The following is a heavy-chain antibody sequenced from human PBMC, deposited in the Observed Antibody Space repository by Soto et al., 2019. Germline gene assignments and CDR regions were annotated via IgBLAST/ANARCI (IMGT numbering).Heavy chain of an antibody. CDR3: AKVQDYGDGNAFDI. CDR2: ISYDGSNK. D-gene: IGHD4-17*01. CDR1: GFTFSSYG. V-gene: IGHV3-30*18. J-gene: IGHJ3*02. Sequence: QVQLVESGGGVVQPGRSLRLSCAASGFTFSSYGMHWVRQAPGKGLEWVAVISYDGSNKYYADSVKGRFTISRDNSKNTLYLQMNSLRAEDTAVYYCAKVQDYGDGNAFDIWGQGTMVTVSS.